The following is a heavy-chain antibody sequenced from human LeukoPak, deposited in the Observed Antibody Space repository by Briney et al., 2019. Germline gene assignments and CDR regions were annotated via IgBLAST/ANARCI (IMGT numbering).Heavy chain of an antibody. CDR1: DGSINSYS. CDR2: IDTSDST. CDR3: ARGPLCRGGGCYRYFYFDL. J-gene: IGHJ2*01. Sequence: SETLSLTCTVSDGSINSYSWNWIRQSARKGLEWIGRIDTSDSTDYNPSLKSRVIMSVDTSKDQFSLRLTSVTAADTAMYYCARGPLCRGGGCYRYFYFDLWGRGTLVTVSS. D-gene: IGHD2-15*01. V-gene: IGHV4-4*07.